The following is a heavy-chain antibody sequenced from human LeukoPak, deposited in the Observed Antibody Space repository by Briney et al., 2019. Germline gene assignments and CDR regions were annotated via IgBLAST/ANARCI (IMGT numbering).Heavy chain of an antibody. CDR1: GFTFSSYA. CDR2: ISGSGGST. Sequence: GGSLRLSCAASGFTFSSYAMSCVRQAPGKGLEWVSVISGSGGSTYYADSVKGRFTISRDNSKNTLYLQMNSLRAEDTAVYYCANSPPFTLHYYFDYWGQGTLVTVSS. V-gene: IGHV3-23*01. CDR3: ANSPPFTLHYYFDY. D-gene: IGHD3-3*02. J-gene: IGHJ4*02.